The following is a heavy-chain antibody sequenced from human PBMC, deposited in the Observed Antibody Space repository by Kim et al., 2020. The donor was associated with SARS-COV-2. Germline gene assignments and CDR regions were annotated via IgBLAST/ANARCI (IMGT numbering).Heavy chain of an antibody. CDR2: IYSDGTT. J-gene: IGHJ4*02. V-gene: IGHV3-53*01. CDR1: GFSVTDYY. D-gene: IGHD3-16*01. Sequence: GGSLRLSCAASGFSVTDYYMNWVRQAPGKGPEWVSVIYSDGTTYYADSMKGRFTISRDTSKNTLFLQMNSLRAEDTAVYYCARDYAGSRGLFDYWGQGTPVTVSS. CDR3: ARDYAGSRGLFDY.